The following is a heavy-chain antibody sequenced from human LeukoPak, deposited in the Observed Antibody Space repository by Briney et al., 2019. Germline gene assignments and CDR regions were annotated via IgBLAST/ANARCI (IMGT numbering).Heavy chain of an antibody. V-gene: IGHV1-69*13. Sequence: SVKVSCKASGYTFTGYYMHWVRQAPGQGLEWMGGIIPIFGTANYAQKFQGRVTITADESTSTAYMELSSLRSEDTAVYYCARGPYGMDVWGQGTTVTVSS. CDR3: ARGPYGMDV. CDR2: IIPIFGTA. J-gene: IGHJ6*02. CDR1: GYTFTGYY.